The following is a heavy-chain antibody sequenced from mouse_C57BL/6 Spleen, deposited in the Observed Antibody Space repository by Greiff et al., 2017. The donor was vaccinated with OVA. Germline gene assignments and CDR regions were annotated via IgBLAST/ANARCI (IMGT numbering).Heavy chain of an antibody. J-gene: IGHJ1*03. CDR3: ARDPYCYYGSSHWCFDV. CDR2: INYDGSST. Sequence: EVKLMESEGGLVQPGSSMKLSCTASGFTFSDYYMAWVRQVPEKGLEWVANINYDGSSTYYLDSLKSRFIISRDNAKNILYLQMSSLKSEDTATYYCARDPYCYYGSSHWCFDVWGTGTTVTVSS. D-gene: IGHD1-1*01. CDR1: GFTFSDYY. V-gene: IGHV5-16*01.